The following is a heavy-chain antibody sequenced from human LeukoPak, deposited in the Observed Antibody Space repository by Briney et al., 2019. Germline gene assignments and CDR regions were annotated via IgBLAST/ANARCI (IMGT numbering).Heavy chain of an antibody. CDR2: IYYSGST. CDR3: ARHPIYYYGMDL. Sequence: SETLSLTCTVSGGSISSYYWCWIRQPPGKGLEWIGYIYYSGSTNYNPSLKSRVTISVDTSKNQFSLKLSSVTAADTAVYYCARHPIYYYGMDLWGQGTTVTVSS. V-gene: IGHV4-59*08. J-gene: IGHJ6*02. CDR1: GGSISSYY.